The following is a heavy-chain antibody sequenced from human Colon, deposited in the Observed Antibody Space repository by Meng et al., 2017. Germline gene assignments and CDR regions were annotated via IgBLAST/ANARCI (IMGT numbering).Heavy chain of an antibody. D-gene: IGHD3-16*01. CDR1: GGSFSGYY. CDR2: INHSGST. CDR3: ARSLGYYDYVWGSYPPGY. V-gene: IGHV4-34*01. Sequence: QGQLQQCGAGLLKPSETLSLTCAVYGGSFSGYYWSWIRQPPGKGLEWIGEINHSGSTNYNPSLKSRVTISVDTSKNQFSLKLSSVTAADTAVYYCARSLGYYDYVWGSYPPGYWGQGTLVTVSS. J-gene: IGHJ4*02.